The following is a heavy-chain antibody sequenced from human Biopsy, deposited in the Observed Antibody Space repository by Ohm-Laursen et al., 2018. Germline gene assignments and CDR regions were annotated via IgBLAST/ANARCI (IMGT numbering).Heavy chain of an antibody. CDR2: IYYDGIT. D-gene: IGHD5-12*01. CDR1: GYSVTNDYY. V-gene: IGHV4-38-2*01. Sequence: PSETLSLTCAVSGYSVTNDYYWGWIRQPPGKGLEWIGKIYYDGITYYNPSHKSLVAMSVDTSKNQLSLRFTSVTAADTAVYYCARVAGGYAYYYGMDVWGQGTTVIVSS. CDR3: ARVAGGYAYYYGMDV. J-gene: IGHJ6*02.